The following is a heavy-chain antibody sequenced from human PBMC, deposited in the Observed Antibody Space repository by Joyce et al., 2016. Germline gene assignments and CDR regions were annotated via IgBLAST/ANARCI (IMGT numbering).Heavy chain of an antibody. J-gene: IGHJ3*01. V-gene: IGHV4-30-2*01. CDR2: ISPPGSN. D-gene: IGHD1/OR15-1a*01. CDR1: NGSVHRNYYS. CDR3: ARGPWNNAFDV. Sequence: QLQLQESGSGLVKPSQTLSLTCLVSNGSVHRNYYSWSWIRQPPEKGLKWIGYISPPGSNYDNPSLKSRLTIAVDNSMNQFSLKLTSVTAADTALYYCARGPWNNAFDVWGQGTMVTVSS.